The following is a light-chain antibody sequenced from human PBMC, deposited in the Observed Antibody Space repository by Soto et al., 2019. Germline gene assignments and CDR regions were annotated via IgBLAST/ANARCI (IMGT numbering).Light chain of an antibody. J-gene: IGLJ2*01. Sequence: QSALTQPASVSGSPGQSITISCTETNSDVDNSNFVAWYQQHPGEVPKLIMYDGIKRPSGVSNRFSGSKSDNTALLTISGHHPEDEADYYCSLYSGPLFGGGTNLTVL. CDR3: SLYSGPL. CDR1: NSDVDNSNF. CDR2: DGI. V-gene: IGLV2-14*02.